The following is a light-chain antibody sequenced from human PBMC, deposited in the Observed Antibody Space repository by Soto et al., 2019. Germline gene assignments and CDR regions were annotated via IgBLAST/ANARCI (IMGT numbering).Light chain of an antibody. CDR1: SSDVGGYNY. CDR2: DVN. Sequence: QSALTQPASVSGSPGQSITISCTGTSSDVGGYNYVPWYQQHPGKAPKLMIFDVNNRPSGVSNRFSGSKSGNTASLTISGLQAEDEADYYCCSYTSSSTYVFGTGTKVTVL. J-gene: IGLJ1*01. V-gene: IGLV2-14*01. CDR3: CSYTSSSTYV.